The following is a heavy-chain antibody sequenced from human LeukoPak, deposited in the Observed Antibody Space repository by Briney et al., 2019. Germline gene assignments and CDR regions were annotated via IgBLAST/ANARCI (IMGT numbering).Heavy chain of an antibody. CDR3: ATCPYSGSHNWFDP. J-gene: IGHJ5*02. D-gene: IGHD1-26*01. CDR1: GGSISSSNW. Sequence: PSETLSLTCTVSGGSISSSNWWSWVRQPPGKGLEWIEEIYHSGSTNYNPSLKSRVTISVDKSKNQFSLKLSSVTAADTAVYYCATCPYSGSHNWFDPWGQGTLVTVSS. V-gene: IGHV4-4*02. CDR2: IYHSGST.